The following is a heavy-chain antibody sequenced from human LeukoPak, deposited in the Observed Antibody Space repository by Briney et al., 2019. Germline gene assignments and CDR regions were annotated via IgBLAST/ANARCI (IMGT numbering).Heavy chain of an antibody. CDR3: ARSRVKWLVSFHPYHDAFDI. CDR2: IIPIFGTA. Sequence: SVKVSCKASGGTFSSYAISWVRQAPGQGLEWMGRIIPIFGTANYAQKFQGRVTITTDESTSTAYMELSSLRSDDTAVYYCARSRVKWLVSFHPYHDAFDIWGQGTMVTVSS. D-gene: IGHD6-19*01. J-gene: IGHJ3*02. V-gene: IGHV1-69*05. CDR1: GGTFSSYA.